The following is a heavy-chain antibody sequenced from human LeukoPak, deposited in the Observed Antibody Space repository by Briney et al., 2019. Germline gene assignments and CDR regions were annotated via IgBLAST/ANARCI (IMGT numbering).Heavy chain of an antibody. CDR3: ARAIEVGAMTPFDY. Sequence: PSETLSLTCTVSGYSISSGYYWGWIRQPPGKGLEWIGSIYHSGSPYYNPSLKSRVTISVDTSKNQFSLKLSSVHATHPAVYYCARAIEVGAMTPFDYWGQGTLVTVSS. V-gene: IGHV4-38-2*02. CDR1: GYSISSGYY. CDR2: IYHSGSP. D-gene: IGHD1-26*01. J-gene: IGHJ4*02.